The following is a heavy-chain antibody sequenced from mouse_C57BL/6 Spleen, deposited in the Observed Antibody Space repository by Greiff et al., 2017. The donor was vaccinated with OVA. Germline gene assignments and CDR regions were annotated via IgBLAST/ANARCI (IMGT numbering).Heavy chain of an antibody. CDR3: AREGGYGNYVY. D-gene: IGHD2-1*01. CDR1: GYAFSSSW. CDR2: IYPGDGDT. J-gene: IGHJ2*01. V-gene: IGHV1-82*01. Sequence: QVQLKQSGPELVKPGASVKISCKASGYAFSSSWMNWVKQRPGKGLEWIGRIYPGDGDTNYNGKFKGKATLTADKSSSTAYMQLSSLTSEDSAVYFCAREGGYGNYVYWGQGTTLTVSS.